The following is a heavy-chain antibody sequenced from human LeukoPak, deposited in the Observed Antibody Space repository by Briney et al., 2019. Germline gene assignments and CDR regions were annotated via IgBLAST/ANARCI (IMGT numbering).Heavy chain of an antibody. D-gene: IGHD6-19*01. CDR2: IGASGGTT. Sequence: GGSLRLSCAVSGFTFSKYAMNWVRQGPGKGLEWVSGIGASGGTTYYADSVQGRFTISRDNSKNTLYLQLNRLSAEDTGVYFCAKDLEAVAGTIVNDYWGQGTLVTVSS. V-gene: IGHV3-23*01. J-gene: IGHJ4*02. CDR3: AKDLEAVAGTIVNDY. CDR1: GFTFSKYA.